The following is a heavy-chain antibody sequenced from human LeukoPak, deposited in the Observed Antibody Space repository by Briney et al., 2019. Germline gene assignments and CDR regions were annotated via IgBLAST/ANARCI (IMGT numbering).Heavy chain of an antibody. CDR1: GFTFSSYG. V-gene: IGHV3-23*01. J-gene: IGHJ4*02. CDR2: ISGSGGST. Sequence: PGGSLRLSCAASGFTFSSYGMSWVRQAPGKGLEWVSAISGSGGSTYYADSVKGRFTISRDNSKNTLYLQMNSLRAEDTAVYYCAKDILGGDYVGGYWGQGTLVTVSS. CDR3: AKDILGGDYVGGY. D-gene: IGHD4-17*01.